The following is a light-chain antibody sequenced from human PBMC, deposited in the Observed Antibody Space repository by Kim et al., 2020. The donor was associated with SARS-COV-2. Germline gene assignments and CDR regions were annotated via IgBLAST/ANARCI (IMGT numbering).Light chain of an antibody. CDR3: NSRDSSGNPYV. Sequence: SSELTQDPAVSVALGQTVRITFQGDSLRSYYASWYQQKPGQAPVLVIYGKNNRPSGIPDRFSGSSSGNTASLTITGAQAEDEADYFCNSRDSSGNPYVFG. CDR2: GKN. V-gene: IGLV3-19*01. CDR1: SLRSYY. J-gene: IGLJ1*01.